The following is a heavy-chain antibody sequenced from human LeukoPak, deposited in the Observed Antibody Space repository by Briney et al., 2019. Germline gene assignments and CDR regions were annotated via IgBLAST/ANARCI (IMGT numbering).Heavy chain of an antibody. Sequence: GGSLRLSCAASGFTFSSYSMNWVRQAPGKGLEWVSSISSSSSYIYYADSVKGRFTISRDNAKNSLHLQMNSLRAEDTAVYYCARGGWNYVFNYWGQGTLVTVSS. V-gene: IGHV3-21*01. CDR1: GFTFSSYS. CDR2: ISSSSSYI. D-gene: IGHD1-7*01. CDR3: ARGGWNYVFNY. J-gene: IGHJ4*02.